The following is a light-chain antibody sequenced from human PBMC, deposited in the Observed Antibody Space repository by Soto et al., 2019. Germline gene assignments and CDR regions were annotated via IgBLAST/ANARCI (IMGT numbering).Light chain of an antibody. Sequence: DIVMTQSPLSLPVTLGEPASISCRSSQSLLHSNGYNYLDWYLQKPGQSPQLLVYLGSSRASGVPERFSGSGSGTDFTLKISRVEAEDVGVYYCMQALQPPPAFGQGTKLEIK. CDR1: QSLLHSNGYNY. CDR3: MQALQPPPA. CDR2: LGS. J-gene: IGKJ2*01. V-gene: IGKV2-28*01.